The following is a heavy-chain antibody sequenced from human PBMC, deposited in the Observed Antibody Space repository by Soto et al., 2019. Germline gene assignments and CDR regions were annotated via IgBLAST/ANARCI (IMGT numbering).Heavy chain of an antibody. D-gene: IGHD3-22*01. CDR1: GGSISSGDYY. CDR3: ARAFDDSSHYYGGLGY. V-gene: IGHV4-30-4*01. CDR2: IFYSGST. J-gene: IGHJ4*02. Sequence: PSETLSLTCTVSGGSISSGDYYWSWIRQPPGKGLEWIGYIFYSGSTYYNPSLKSRVTISIDTSKNQFSLKLSSVTAADTAVYYCARAFDDSSHYYGGLGYWSQGTLVTVSS.